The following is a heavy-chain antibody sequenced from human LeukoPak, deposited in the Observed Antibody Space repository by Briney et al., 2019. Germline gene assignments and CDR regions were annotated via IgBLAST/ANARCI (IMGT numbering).Heavy chain of an antibody. V-gene: IGHV4-4*02. CDR1: GGSISSSNW. Sequence: SGTLSLTCAVSGGSISSSNWWSWVRQPPGKGLEWIGEIYHSGSTNYNPSLKSRVTISVDKSKNQFSLKLSSVTAADTAVYYCAREGYDSSGYYSNIDYWGQGTLVTVSS. CDR2: IYHSGST. CDR3: AREGYDSSGYYSNIDY. D-gene: IGHD3-22*01. J-gene: IGHJ4*02.